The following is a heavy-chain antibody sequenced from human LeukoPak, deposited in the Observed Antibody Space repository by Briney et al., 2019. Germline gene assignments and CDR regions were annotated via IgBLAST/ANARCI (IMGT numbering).Heavy chain of an antibody. CDR2: IIPIFGTA. CDR3: ARAPSSSWYNWFDP. CDR1: GGTFSSYA. V-gene: IGHV1-69*05. Sequence: SVKVSCKASGGTFSSYAISWVRQAPGQGLEWMGGIIPIFGTANYAQKLQGRVTMTTDTSTSTAYMELRSLRSDDTAVYYCARAPSSSWYNWFDPWGQGTLVTVSS. J-gene: IGHJ5*02. D-gene: IGHD6-13*01.